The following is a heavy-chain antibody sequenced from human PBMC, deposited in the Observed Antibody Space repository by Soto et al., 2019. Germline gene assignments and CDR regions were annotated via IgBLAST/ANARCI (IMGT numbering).Heavy chain of an antibody. CDR1: SGSISSSNW. CDR3: VRVQLRGGIDY. J-gene: IGHJ4*02. D-gene: IGHD5-18*01. CDR2: IYHSGST. Sequence: SETLSLTCAVSSGSISSSNWWSWVRQPPGKGLEWIGEIYHSGSTNYNPSLKSRVTISVDKSKNQFSLKLSSVTAADTAVYYCVRVQLRGGIDYWGQGTLVTVSS. V-gene: IGHV4-4*02.